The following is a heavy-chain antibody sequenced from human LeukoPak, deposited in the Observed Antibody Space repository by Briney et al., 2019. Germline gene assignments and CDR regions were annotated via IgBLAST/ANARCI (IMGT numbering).Heavy chain of an antibody. D-gene: IGHD4-17*01. CDR2: IYSGGST. V-gene: IGHV3-53*01. CDR1: GFTVSSNY. CDR3: ARTVTRGWYFDL. Sequence: LAGGSLRLSCAASGFTVSSNYMSWVRQAPGKGLEWVSVIYSGGSTYYADSVKGRFTISRDNSKNTLYLQMNSLRAEDTAVYYYARTVTRGWYFDLWGRGTLVTVSS. J-gene: IGHJ2*01.